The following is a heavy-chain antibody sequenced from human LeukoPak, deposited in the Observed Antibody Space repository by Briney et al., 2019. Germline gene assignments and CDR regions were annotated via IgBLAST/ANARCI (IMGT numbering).Heavy chain of an antibody. V-gene: IGHV1-2*02. CDR1: GYTFTGYY. CDR3: ARVTRGEDGHDWFDP. CDR2: INPNSGGT. Sequence: GASVKVSCKASGYTFTGYYMHWVRQAPGQGLEWMGWINPNSGGTNYAQKFQGRVTMTRDTSISTAYMELSRLRSDDTAVYYCARVTRGEDGHDWFDPWGQGILVTVSS. D-gene: IGHD3-16*01. J-gene: IGHJ5*02.